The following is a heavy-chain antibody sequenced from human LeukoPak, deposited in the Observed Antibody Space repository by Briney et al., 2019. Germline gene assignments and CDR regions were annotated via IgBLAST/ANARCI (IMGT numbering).Heavy chain of an antibody. CDR1: GGSISSYY. J-gene: IGHJ5*02. Sequence: PSETLSLTCTVSGGSISSYYWSWIRQPPGKGLEWIGYIYHSGSTYYNPSLKSRVTISVDRSKNQFSLKLSSVTAADTAVYYCARGVDIVVVPAAPHYNWFDPWGQGTLVTVSS. CDR2: IYHSGST. D-gene: IGHD2-2*01. V-gene: IGHV4-59*12. CDR3: ARGVDIVVVPAAPHYNWFDP.